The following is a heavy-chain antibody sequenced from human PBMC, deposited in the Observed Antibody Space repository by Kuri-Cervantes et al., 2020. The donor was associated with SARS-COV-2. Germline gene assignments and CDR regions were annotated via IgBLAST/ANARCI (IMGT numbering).Heavy chain of an antibody. CDR3: ARVYSSSWYGVIPFDY. V-gene: IGHV1-18*01. J-gene: IGHJ4*02. CDR2: ISAYNGNT. CDR1: GYTFTSYG. D-gene: IGHD6-13*01. Sequence: GSVLDSCNASGYTFTSYGISWVRQAPGQGLEWMGWISAYNGNTNYAQKLQGRVTMTTDTSTSTAYMELRSRRSDDTAVYYCARVYSSSWYGVIPFDYWGQGTLVTVSS.